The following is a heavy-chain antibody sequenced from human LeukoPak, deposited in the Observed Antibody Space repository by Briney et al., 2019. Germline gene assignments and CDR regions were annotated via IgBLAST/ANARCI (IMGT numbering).Heavy chain of an antibody. Sequence: QPGGSLRLSCATSGFTFSSYEMNWVRQAPGKGLEWDSYISSSGSTTYYADSVKGRFTISRDKAKNSLYLQMNSLRAEDTAVYYCAVLGITMIGGVWGKGTTVTISS. D-gene: IGHD3-10*02. CDR1: GFTFSSYE. V-gene: IGHV3-48*03. CDR3: AVLGITMIGGV. CDR2: ISSSGSTT. J-gene: IGHJ6*04.